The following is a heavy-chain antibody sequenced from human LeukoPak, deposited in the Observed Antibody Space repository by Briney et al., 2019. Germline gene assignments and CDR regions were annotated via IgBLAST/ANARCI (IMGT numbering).Heavy chain of an antibody. V-gene: IGHV4-34*01. CDR3: ARVLYGDYDY. Sequence: PSETLSLTCAVYGGSFSGYYWSWIRQPPGKGLEWIGEINHSGSTNYNPSLKSRVTISVDTSKNQFSLKLSSVTAADTAVYYCARVLYGDYDYWGQGTLVTVSS. CDR1: GGSFSGYY. CDR2: INHSGST. D-gene: IGHD4-17*01. J-gene: IGHJ4*02.